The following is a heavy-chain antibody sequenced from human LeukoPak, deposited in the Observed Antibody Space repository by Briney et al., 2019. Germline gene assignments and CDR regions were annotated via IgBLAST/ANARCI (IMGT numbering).Heavy chain of an antibody. V-gene: IGHV4-31*03. CDR1: GGSISSGGYY. J-gene: IGHJ4*02. Sequence: PSQTLSLTCTVPGGSISSGGYYWGWIRQHPGKGLEWIGYIYYSGSTYYNPSLKSRVTISVDTSKNQFSLKLSSVTAADTAVYYCARAAWGGSSSWYPLDYWGQGTLVTVSS. D-gene: IGHD6-13*01. CDR3: ARAAWGGSSSWYPLDY. CDR2: IYYSGST.